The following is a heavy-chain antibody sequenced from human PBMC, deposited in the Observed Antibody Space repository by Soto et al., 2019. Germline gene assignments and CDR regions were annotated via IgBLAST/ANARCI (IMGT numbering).Heavy chain of an antibody. Sequence: PGESLKDCSHGAGCTCISYLIGRVSKITGKGLEWMGIIYPGDSDTRYSPSFQGQVTISADKSISTAYLLWSSLKASDTAMYYCARHRTTGYSLSAFDIWGQGTMVIV. D-gene: IGHD1-1*01. CDR3: ARHRTTGYSLSAFDI. V-gene: IGHV5-51*01. CDR2: IYPGDSDT. CDR1: GCTCISYL. J-gene: IGHJ3*02.